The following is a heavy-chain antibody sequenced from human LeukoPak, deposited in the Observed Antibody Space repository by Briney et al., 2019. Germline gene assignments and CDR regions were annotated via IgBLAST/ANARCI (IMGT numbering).Heavy chain of an antibody. V-gene: IGHV4-34*01. CDR2: IYYSGST. D-gene: IGHD6-13*01. CDR1: GGSFSGYY. CDR3: ARRIAAARGTFDY. J-gene: IGHJ4*02. Sequence: PSETLSLTCAVYGGSFSGYYWSWIRQPPGKGLEWIGSIYYSGSTYYNPSLKSRVTISVDTSKNQFSLKLSSVTAADTAVYYCARRIAAARGTFDYWGQGTLVTVSS.